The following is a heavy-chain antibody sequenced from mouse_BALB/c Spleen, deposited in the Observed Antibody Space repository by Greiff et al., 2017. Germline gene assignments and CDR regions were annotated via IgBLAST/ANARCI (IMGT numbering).Heavy chain of an antibody. CDR2: IWGDGST. J-gene: IGHJ4*01. CDR1: GFSLTGYG. D-gene: IGHD4-1*01. Sequence: QVQLKQSGPGLVAPSQSLSITCTVSGFSLTGYGVNWVRQPPGKGLEWLGMIWGDGSTDYNSALKSRLSISKDNSKSQVFLKMNSLQTDDTARYYCARVMRGLGEGNYAMDYWGQGTSVTVSS. V-gene: IGHV2-6-7*01. CDR3: ARVMRGLGEGNYAMDY.